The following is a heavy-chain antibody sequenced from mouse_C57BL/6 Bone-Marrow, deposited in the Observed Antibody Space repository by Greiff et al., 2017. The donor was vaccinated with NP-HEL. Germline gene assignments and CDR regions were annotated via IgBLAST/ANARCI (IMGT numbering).Heavy chain of an antibody. D-gene: IGHD2-3*01. J-gene: IGHJ2*01. V-gene: IGHV5-17*01. Sequence: EVKLMESGGGLVKPGGSLKLSCAASGFTFSDYGMHWVRQAPEKGLEWVAYISSGSSTIYYADTVKGRFTISRDNAKNTLFLQMTSLRSEDTAMYYCASDGYYGVYWGQGTTLTVSS. CDR2: ISSGSSTI. CDR1: GFTFSDYG. CDR3: ASDGYYGVY.